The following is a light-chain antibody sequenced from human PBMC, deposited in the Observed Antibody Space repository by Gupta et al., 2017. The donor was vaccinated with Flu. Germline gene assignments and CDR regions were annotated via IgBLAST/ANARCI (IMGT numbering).Light chain of an antibody. CDR3: QQYGSSPPIT. V-gene: IGKV3-20*01. CDR2: GAS. Sequence: EIVLTQSPGTLSLSPGERATLSCRASQSVSSSYLDWYQQKPGQAPRLLIYGASSRGTGIPDRFSGSGSGTDFTLTISRLEPEDFAVYYCQQYGSSPPITFGQGTRVEIK. J-gene: IGKJ5*01. CDR1: QSVSSSY.